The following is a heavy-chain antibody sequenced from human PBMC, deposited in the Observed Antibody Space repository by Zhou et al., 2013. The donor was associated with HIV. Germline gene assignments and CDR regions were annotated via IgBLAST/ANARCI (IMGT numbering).Heavy chain of an antibody. CDR3: ARGLTGPMMTGALRY. CDR2: IIPIFGTT. J-gene: IGHJ4*02. CDR1: GGSFSSYA. D-gene: IGHD3-9*01. V-gene: IGHV1-69*12. Sequence: QVQLVQSGAEVKKPGSSVKVSCKASGGSFSSYAITWVRQAPGQGPEWMGGIIPIFGTTNYAQKFQGRVTITADESTSTAYMELSSLRSEDTAVYYCARGLTGPMMTGALRYWGQGTLVTVSS.